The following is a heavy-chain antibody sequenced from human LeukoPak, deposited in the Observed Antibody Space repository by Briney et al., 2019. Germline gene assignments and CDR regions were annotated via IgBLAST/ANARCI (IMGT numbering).Heavy chain of an antibody. CDR2: IRYDGSNK. Sequence: PGGSLRLSCAASGFTFSSYGMHWVRQAPGKGLEWVAFIRYDGSNKYYADSVKGRFTISRDNAKNSLYLQMNSLRVEDTAVYYCARGILWFGESLIDYWGQGTLVTVSS. CDR1: GFTFSSYG. D-gene: IGHD3-10*01. J-gene: IGHJ4*02. V-gene: IGHV3-30*02. CDR3: ARGILWFGESLIDY.